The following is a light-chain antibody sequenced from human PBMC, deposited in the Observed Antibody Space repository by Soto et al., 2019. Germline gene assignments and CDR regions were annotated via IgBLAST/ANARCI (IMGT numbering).Light chain of an antibody. J-gene: IGKJ1*01. CDR1: QSVSSSY. Sequence: EIVLTQSPGTLSLSPGERATLSCRASQSVSSSYLAWYQQRPGQAPRLLIYGASNRATGIQDRFSGSGSGTDFTLTISRLEPEDFAVYYCQQYGSSPSWTFGQGTKVEIK. CDR3: QQYGSSPSWT. V-gene: IGKV3-20*01. CDR2: GAS.